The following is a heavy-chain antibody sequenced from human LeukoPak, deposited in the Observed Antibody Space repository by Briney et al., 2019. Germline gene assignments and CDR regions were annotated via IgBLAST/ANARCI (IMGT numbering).Heavy chain of an antibody. CDR3: AREGSSSLQTSFDY. Sequence: ASETLSLTCTVSGGSISSSSYHWGWIRQPPGKGLEWIGSIYYSGSTYYNPSLKSRVTISVDTSKNQFSLKLSSVTAADTAVYYCAREGSSSLQTSFDYWGQGTLVTVSS. D-gene: IGHD6-13*01. V-gene: IGHV4-39*02. J-gene: IGHJ4*02. CDR1: GGSISSSSYH. CDR2: IYYSGST.